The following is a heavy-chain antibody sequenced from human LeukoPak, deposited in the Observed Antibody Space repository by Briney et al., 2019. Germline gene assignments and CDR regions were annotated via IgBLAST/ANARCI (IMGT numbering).Heavy chain of an antibody. D-gene: IGHD4-17*01. V-gene: IGHV3-30*18. J-gene: IGHJ4*02. CDR2: ISYDGSNK. Sequence: GGSLRLSCAASGFTFSSYGMHWVRQAPGKGLEWVAVISYDGSNKYYADSVKGRFTISRDNSKNTLYLQINSLRAEDTAVYYCAKVRPTDDYGDYVYFDYWGQGTLVTVSS. CDR1: GFTFSSYG. CDR3: AKVRPTDDYGDYVYFDY.